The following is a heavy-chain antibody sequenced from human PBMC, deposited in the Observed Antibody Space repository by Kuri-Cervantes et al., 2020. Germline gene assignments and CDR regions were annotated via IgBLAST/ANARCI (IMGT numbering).Heavy chain of an antibody. J-gene: IGHJ4*02. D-gene: IGHD2-2*01. Sequence: LSLTCAASGFTFSSYAMHWVRQAPGKGLEWVAVISYDGSNKYYADSVKGRFTISRDNAKNSLYLQMNSLRAEDTAVYYCARVFSPAAIDYWGQGTQVTVSS. CDR1: GFTFSSYA. CDR2: ISYDGSNK. CDR3: ARVFSPAAIDY. V-gene: IGHV3-30-3*01.